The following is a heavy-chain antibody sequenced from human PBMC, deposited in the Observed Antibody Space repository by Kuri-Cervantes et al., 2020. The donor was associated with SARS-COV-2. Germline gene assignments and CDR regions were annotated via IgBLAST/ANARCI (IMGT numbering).Heavy chain of an antibody. V-gene: IGHV3-23*01. CDR3: ANWRRRIAAAGPFDY. J-gene: IGHJ4*02. Sequence: LSLTCAASGFTFSSYAMSWVRQAPGKGLEWFSAISGSGGSTYYADSVKGRFTISRDNSKNTLYLQMNSLRAEDTAVYYCANWRRRIAAAGPFDYWGQGTLVTCYS. D-gene: IGHD6-13*01. CDR2: ISGSGGST. CDR1: GFTFSSYA.